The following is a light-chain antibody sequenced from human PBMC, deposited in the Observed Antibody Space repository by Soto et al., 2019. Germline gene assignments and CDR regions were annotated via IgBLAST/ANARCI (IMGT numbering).Light chain of an antibody. CDR3: QKYDNVPRT. CDR1: QDINNY. CDR2: DAS. V-gene: IGKV1-33*01. J-gene: IGKJ2*01. Sequence: DIQMTQSPSSLSASVGDRVTITCQASQDINNYLNWFQQKPGKAPKLLIYDASNLQTGVPSRFSGSGSGTDFTFTISSLQPEDNGTYYCQKYDNVPRTFGQGTRLEI.